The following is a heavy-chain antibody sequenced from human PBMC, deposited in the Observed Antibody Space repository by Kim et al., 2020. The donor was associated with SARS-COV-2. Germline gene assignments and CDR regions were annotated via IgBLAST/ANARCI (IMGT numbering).Heavy chain of an antibody. Sequence: GGSLRLSCAASGFTFANFAVNWVRQVPGKGLDWVAVIGYSGSFTYYGDSVKGRFTISRDNSKNTVYLQMNSLRADDTAMYYCAKSLSQLVTSSPDFWGQGTLVAVSS. CDR1: GFTFANFA. CDR3: AKSLSQLVTSSPDF. D-gene: IGHD3-9*01. V-gene: IGHV3-23*01. CDR2: IGYSGSFT. J-gene: IGHJ4*02.